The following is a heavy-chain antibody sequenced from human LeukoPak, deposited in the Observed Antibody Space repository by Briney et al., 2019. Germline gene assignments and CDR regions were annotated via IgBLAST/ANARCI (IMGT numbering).Heavy chain of an antibody. J-gene: IGHJ6*02. CDR2: IIPILGIA. Sequence: ASVKVPCKTSGGTFSSYAISWVRQAPGQGLEWRGRIIPILGIANYAPKSQGRVTITADKSTSTAYMELSSLRSEDTAVYYCARGDYYYYGMDVWGQGTTVTVSS. CDR1: GGTFSSYA. CDR3: ARGDYYYYGMDV. V-gene: IGHV1-69*04.